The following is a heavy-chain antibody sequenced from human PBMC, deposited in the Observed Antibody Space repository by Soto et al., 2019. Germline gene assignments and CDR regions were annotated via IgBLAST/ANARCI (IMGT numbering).Heavy chain of an antibody. CDR1: GFTFSSHA. J-gene: IGHJ4*02. Sequence: GGSLRLSCAASGFTFSSHAMHWVRQAPGKGLEWLALISYDGRSEYYADSVKGRFTISRDNSKNTLYLQMNSARAEDTAVYYCAREGIAVAGTGFDYWGQGTLVTVSS. V-gene: IGHV3-30*04. CDR3: AREGIAVAGTGFDY. D-gene: IGHD6-19*01. CDR2: ISYDGRSE.